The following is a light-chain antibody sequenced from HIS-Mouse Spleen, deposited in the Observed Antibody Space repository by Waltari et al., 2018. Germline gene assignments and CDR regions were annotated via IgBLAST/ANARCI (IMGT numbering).Light chain of an antibody. V-gene: IGLV6-57*02. CDR1: SGSIASNS. J-gene: IGLJ3*02. Sequence: NFMLTQPHSVSESPGKTVTISCTGSSGSIASNSVQWYQQRPGSAPTTVIYKDNQRPSGVPDRFSGSIDSSSNSASLTISGLKTEDEADYYCQSYDSSNWVFGGGTKLTVL. CDR3: QSYDSSNWV. CDR2: KDN.